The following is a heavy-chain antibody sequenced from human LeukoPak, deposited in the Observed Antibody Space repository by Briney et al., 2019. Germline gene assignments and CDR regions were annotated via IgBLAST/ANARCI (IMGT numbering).Heavy chain of an antibody. V-gene: IGHV3-33*01. Sequence: GGSLRLSCTASGFTFSDYGMHWVRQPPRKGLEWVAIIWYDGSNKKYEDSVKGRFTISRDNSKNTLYLQMNSLRAEDTAVYYCARGVDYYENSGTIDYWGQGTLVTVSS. CDR3: ARGVDYYENSGTIDY. J-gene: IGHJ4*02. CDR1: GFTFSDYG. CDR2: IWYDGSNK. D-gene: IGHD3-22*01.